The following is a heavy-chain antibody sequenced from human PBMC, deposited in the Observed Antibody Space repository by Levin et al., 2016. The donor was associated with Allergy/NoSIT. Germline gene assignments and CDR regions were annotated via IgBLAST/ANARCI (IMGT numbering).Heavy chain of an antibody. CDR1: GYTFTTYH. CDR2: IRAGADIT. J-gene: IGHJ4*02. V-gene: IGHV1-46*01. CDR3: MRELPDAYYFDF. Sequence: ASVKVSCKASGYTFTTYHMHWVRQAPGQGLEYMGIIRAGADITNFAQNFQDRVTITRDTSTSTVYMELSSLTSEDTAVYYCMRELPDAYYFDFWGQGTLVTVSS. D-gene: IGHD2-2*01.